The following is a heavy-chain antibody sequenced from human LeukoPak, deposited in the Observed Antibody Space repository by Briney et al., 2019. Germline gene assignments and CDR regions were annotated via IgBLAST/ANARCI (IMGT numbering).Heavy chain of an antibody. CDR3: ARVAAADYFDY. CDR1: GYTFTGYY. J-gene: IGHJ4*02. Sequence: GASVKVSCKASGYTFTGYYMHWVRQAPGQGLEWMGWINPYNGNTNYAQNLQGRVTMTTDTSTSTAYMELRSLRSDDTAVYYCARVAAADYFDYWGQGTLVTVSS. D-gene: IGHD6-13*01. CDR2: INPYNGNT. V-gene: IGHV1-18*04.